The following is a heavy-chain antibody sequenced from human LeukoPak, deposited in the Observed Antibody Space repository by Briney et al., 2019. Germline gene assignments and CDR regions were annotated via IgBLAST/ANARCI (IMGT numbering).Heavy chain of an antibody. J-gene: IGHJ6*02. D-gene: IGHD1-26*01. CDR2: ISGSGGST. V-gene: IGHV3-23*01. CDR1: GFTFSSYA. CDR3: AKDLSSREDGPAYYYYGMDV. Sequence: GGSLRLSCAASGFTFSSYAMSWVRQAPGKGLEWVSAISGSGGSTYYADSVKGRFTISRDNSKNTLYLQMNSLRAEDTAVYYCAKDLSSREDGPAYYYYGMDVWGQGTTVTVSS.